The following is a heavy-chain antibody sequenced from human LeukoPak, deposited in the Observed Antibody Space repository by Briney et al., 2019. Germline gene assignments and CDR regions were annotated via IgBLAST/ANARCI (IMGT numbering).Heavy chain of an antibody. CDR1: GFTFSSYA. Sequence: GGSLRLSCAASGFTFSSYAMSWVRQAPGKGLEWVSAISGSGGSTYYADSVKGRFTISRDNSKNTLYLQMNSLRAEDTAVYYCAKATVRYFEDPRSDYYYGMDVWGKGTTVTVSS. CDR2: ISGSGGST. J-gene: IGHJ6*04. V-gene: IGHV3-23*01. D-gene: IGHD3-9*01. CDR3: AKATVRYFEDPRSDYYYGMDV.